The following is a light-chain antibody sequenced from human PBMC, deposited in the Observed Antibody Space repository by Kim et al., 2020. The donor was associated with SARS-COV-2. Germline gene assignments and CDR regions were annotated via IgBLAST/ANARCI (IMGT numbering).Light chain of an antibody. V-gene: IGLV1-44*01. J-gene: IGLJ3*02. CDR1: SSNVGLHF. Sequence: QSVLTQPPSTSGTPGQRVTISCSGSSSNVGLHFVNWYQQLPGTAPKVFIYNDYQRPSGVPDRFSGSRSGTSASLAISGLQSEDEADYYCATWDVSLNGWVFGGWTQLTVL. CDR3: ATWDVSLNGWV. CDR2: NDY.